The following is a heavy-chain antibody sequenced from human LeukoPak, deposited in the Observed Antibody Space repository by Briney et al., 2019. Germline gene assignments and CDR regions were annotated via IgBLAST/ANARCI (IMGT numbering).Heavy chain of an antibody. CDR3: ARDRCSSTSCYENWFDP. V-gene: IGHV4-61*01. D-gene: IGHD2-2*01. J-gene: IGHJ5*02. CDR1: GGSVSSGSYY. Sequence: SETLSLTCTVSGGSVSSGSYYWSWIRQPPGKGLEWIGYNYYSGSNNYNPSLKSRVTISVDTSKNQFSLKLSSVTAADTAVYYCARDRCSSTSCYENWFDPWGQGTLVTVSS. CDR2: NYYSGSN.